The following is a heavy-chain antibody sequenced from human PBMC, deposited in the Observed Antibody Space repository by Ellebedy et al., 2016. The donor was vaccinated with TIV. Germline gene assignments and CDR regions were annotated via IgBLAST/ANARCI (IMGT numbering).Heavy chain of an antibody. CDR1: GGSMSSGGYS. Sequence: SETLSLTXDVSGGSMSSGGYSWNWIRQSPGRGLEWIGYIYHSGSTFYNPSLKSRVTISLDTSKNQFSLKLSSVTAADTAVYYCARGPYSTLSFAMDFWGQGTTVTVSS. V-gene: IGHV4-30-2*06. CDR3: ARGPYSTLSFAMDF. D-gene: IGHD6-13*01. CDR2: IYHSGST. J-gene: IGHJ6*02.